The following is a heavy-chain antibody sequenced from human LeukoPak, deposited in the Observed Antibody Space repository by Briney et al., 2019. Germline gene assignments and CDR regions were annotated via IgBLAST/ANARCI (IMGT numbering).Heavy chain of an antibody. CDR2: VSLAGQT. D-gene: IGHD5-12*01. CDR3: ARDGDMLATIFDF. J-gene: IGHJ4*02. CDR1: GGSISNTNW. V-gene: IGHV4-4*02. Sequence: PSETLSLTCDVSGGSISNTNWWSWVRQPPGQGLEWIGEVSLAGQTNYNPSLKSRVTISVDTSNNQFSLKLSSVTAADTAVYYCARDGDMLATIFDFWGQGTLVTVSS.